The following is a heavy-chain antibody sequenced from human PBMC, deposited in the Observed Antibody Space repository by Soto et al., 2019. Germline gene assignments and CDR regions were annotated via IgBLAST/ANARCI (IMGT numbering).Heavy chain of an antibody. D-gene: IGHD3-10*01. CDR1: GFTFSSYG. CDR2: ISYDGSNK. CDR3: AKGGLLWFGELFGD. V-gene: IGHV3-30*18. J-gene: IGHJ4*02. Sequence: SGGSLRLSCAASGFTFSSYGMHWVRQAPGKGLEWVAVISYDGSNKYYADSVKGRFTISRDNSKNTLYLQMNSLRAEDTAVYYCAKGGLLWFGELFGDWGQGTLVTVSS.